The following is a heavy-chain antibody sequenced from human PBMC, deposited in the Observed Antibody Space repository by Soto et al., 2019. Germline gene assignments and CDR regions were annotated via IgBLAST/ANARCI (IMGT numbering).Heavy chain of an antibody. V-gene: IGHV1-69*13. J-gene: IGHJ6*02. CDR3: ASVYCSGGSCYSYYYYGMDV. CDR1: GATFTSYA. Sequence: SVEVSCKASGATFTSYAIGLVRQAPVQGLELMGGIIPIFGTANYAQKFQGRVTITADESTSTAYMELSSLRSEDTAVYYCASVYCSGGSCYSYYYYGMDVWGQGTKVNGSS. CDR2: IIPIFGTA. D-gene: IGHD2-15*01.